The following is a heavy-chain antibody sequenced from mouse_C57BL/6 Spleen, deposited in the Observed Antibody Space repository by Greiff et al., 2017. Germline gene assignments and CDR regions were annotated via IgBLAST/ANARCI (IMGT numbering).Heavy chain of an antibody. D-gene: IGHD2-5*01. CDR2: IYPGSGST. Sequence: QVQLQQPGAELVKPGASVKMSCKASGYTFTSYWITWVKQRPGQGLEWIGDIYPGSGSTNYNEKFKSKATLTVDTSSSTAYMQLSSLTSEDSAVYYFARRYAYSNSPYYFDYWGQGTTLTVSS. CDR1: GYTFTSYW. V-gene: IGHV1-55*01. CDR3: ARRYAYSNSPYYFDY. J-gene: IGHJ2*01.